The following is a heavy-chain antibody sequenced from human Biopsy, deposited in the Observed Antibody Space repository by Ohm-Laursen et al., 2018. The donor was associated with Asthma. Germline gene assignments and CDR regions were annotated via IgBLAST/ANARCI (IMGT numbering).Heavy chain of an antibody. CDR1: EFPFSSYA. Sequence: SLRLSCTASEFPFSSYAMNWVRQAPGKGLEWVSSISGNGDNTHYSDSVQGRFTISRDYSKNTLYLQMHSLRAEDTAVYYCARGDTGGWSQYYFDYWGQGTLVTVSS. V-gene: IGHV3-23*01. CDR3: ARGDTGGWSQYYFDY. D-gene: IGHD2-8*02. J-gene: IGHJ4*02. CDR2: ISGNGDNT.